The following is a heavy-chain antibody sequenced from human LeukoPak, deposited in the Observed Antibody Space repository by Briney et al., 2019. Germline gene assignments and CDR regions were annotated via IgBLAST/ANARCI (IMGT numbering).Heavy chain of an antibody. CDR2: IRYDGSNK. J-gene: IGHJ5*02. CDR1: GFTFSSYG. Sequence: GGSLRLSCAASGFTFSSYGMHWVRQAPGKGLEWVAFIRYDGSNKYYADPVKGRFTISRDNSKNTLYLQMNSLRAEDTAVYYCAKDQVAVAGTSYFNWFDPWGQGTLVTVSS. V-gene: IGHV3-30*02. D-gene: IGHD6-19*01. CDR3: AKDQVAVAGTSYFNWFDP.